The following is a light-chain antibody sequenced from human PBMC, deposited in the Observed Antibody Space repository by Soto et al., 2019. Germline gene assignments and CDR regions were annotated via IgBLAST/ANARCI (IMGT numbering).Light chain of an antibody. CDR2: EVS. CDR3: SSYTSTTTLWV. Sequence: QSVLTQPASVSGSPGQSITISCTGTSSDVGGYKYVSWYQQYPGKAPKLLIYEVSNRPSGVSSRFSGSKSGNTASLTISGLQAEDEASYYCSSYTSTTTLWVFGGGTKLTVL. V-gene: IGLV2-14*01. J-gene: IGLJ3*02. CDR1: SSDVGGYKY.